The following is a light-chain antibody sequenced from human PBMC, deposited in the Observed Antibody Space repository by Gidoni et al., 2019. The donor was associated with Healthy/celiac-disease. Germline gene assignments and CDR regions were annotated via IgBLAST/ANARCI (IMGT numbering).Light chain of an antibody. J-gene: IGKJ2*01. V-gene: IGKV3-15*01. CDR1: QSVSSN. CDR2: GAS. Sequence: EIVMTQSPATLSVSPGERATLSCRASQSVSSNLAWYQQKPGQAPRLLIYGASTRATGIPARFSGSGSGTEFTLTISSLQSEDFAVYYCQHEEAFXQXTKLEIK. CDR3: QHEEA.